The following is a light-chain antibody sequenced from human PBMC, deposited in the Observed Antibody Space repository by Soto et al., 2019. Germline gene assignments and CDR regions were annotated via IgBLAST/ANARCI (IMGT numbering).Light chain of an antibody. CDR3: QQFNSYPLT. Sequence: AIPLTQSPSSLSASVGDRVTITCRASQGISIALDWYQQKPGKAPKLMIYDDSSLESGVTSRFSGSGSGTDFNLTSSSLKPEAFATYYCQQFNSYPLTFGGGNKVEIK. CDR1: QGISIA. CDR2: DDS. V-gene: IGKV1-13*02. J-gene: IGKJ4*01.